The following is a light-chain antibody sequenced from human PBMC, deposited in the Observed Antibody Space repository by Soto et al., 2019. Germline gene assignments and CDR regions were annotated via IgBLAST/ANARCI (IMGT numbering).Light chain of an antibody. Sequence: EIVLTQSPGTLSLSPGERATLSCRASQSVRTTSLAWYQQKPGQAPRLLIYGASSRATGIPDRFSGSGSGTDFTLTINRLEPEDFAVYYCQQYGSSPPGLTFGGGTKVEIK. CDR2: GAS. CDR3: QQYGSSPPGLT. V-gene: IGKV3-20*01. CDR1: QSVRTTS. J-gene: IGKJ4*01.